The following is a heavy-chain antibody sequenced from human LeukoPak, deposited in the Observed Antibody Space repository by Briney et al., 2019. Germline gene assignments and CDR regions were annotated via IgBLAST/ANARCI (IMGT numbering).Heavy chain of an antibody. CDR2: IYYSGST. J-gene: IGHJ4*02. Sequence: SETLSLTCTVSGGPISSSSYYWGWIRQPPGKGLEWIGSIYYSGSTYYNPSLKSRVTISVDTSKNQFSLKLSSVTAADTAVYYCARFDYYDSSGYYAYYFDYWGQGTLVTVSS. CDR3: ARFDYYDSSGYYAYYFDY. D-gene: IGHD3-22*01. CDR1: GGPISSSSYY. V-gene: IGHV4-39*01.